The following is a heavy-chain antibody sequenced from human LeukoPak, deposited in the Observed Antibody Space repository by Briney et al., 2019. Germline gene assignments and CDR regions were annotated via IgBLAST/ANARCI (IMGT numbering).Heavy chain of an antibody. CDR3: ARDPNGDYIGTFDM. Sequence: PGGSPRLSCAASEFTFSSYGMSWVRQAPGKGLEWVSSISGSGGSTQYADSVQGRFAISRDNSKNTLYLQMNSLRVEDTAVYFCARDPNGDYIGTFDMWGRGTMVSVSS. J-gene: IGHJ3*02. V-gene: IGHV3-23*01. D-gene: IGHD4-17*01. CDR2: ISGSGGST. CDR1: EFTFSSYG.